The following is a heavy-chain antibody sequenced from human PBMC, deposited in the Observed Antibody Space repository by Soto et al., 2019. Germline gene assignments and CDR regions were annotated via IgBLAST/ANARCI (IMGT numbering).Heavy chain of an antibody. CDR3: ARDIVVVPAYYYYGMDV. V-gene: IGHV4-59*12. CDR1: GGSISSYY. J-gene: IGHJ6*02. D-gene: IGHD2-2*01. CDR2: IYYSGST. Sequence: SETLSLTCTVSGGSISSYYWSWIRQPPGKGLEWIGYIYYSGSTNYNPSLKSRVAISVDTSKNQFSLKLTSVAAADTAVYYCARDIVVVPAYYYYGMDVWGQGTTVTVSS.